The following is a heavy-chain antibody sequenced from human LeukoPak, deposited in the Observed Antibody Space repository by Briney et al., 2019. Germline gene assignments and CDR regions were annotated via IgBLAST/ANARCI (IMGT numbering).Heavy chain of an antibody. V-gene: IGHV3-53*01. CDR3: AREVDTAMVD. CDR2: IYSGGST. CDR1: GFTVSSNY. D-gene: IGHD5-18*01. J-gene: IGHJ4*02. Sequence: GGSLRLSCSASGFTVSSNYMSWVRQAPGKGLEWVAVIYSGGSTYYADSVKGRFTTSRDNSKNTLYLQMNSLRAEDTAVYYCAREVDTAMVDWGQGTLVTVSS.